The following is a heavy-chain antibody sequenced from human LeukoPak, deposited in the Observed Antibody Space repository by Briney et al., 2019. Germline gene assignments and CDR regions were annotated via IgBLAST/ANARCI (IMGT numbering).Heavy chain of an antibody. D-gene: IGHD1-26*01. V-gene: IGHV4-39*07. Sequence: SETLSLTCTVSGGSLSRSNYYWAWIRQPPGMGLEWIGSIYQSGSTYYNPSLKSRLTISVDTSKNHFSLKLSSVTAADTAIYYCARDLRVGASLDDAFDIWGQGTMVTVSS. CDR1: GGSLSRSNYY. CDR3: ARDLRVGASLDDAFDI. J-gene: IGHJ3*02. CDR2: IYQSGST.